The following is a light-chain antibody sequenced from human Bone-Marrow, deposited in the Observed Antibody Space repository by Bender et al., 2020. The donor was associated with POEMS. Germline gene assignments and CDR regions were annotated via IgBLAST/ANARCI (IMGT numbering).Light chain of an antibody. CDR1: SNDVGPYNF. J-gene: IGLJ2*01. V-gene: IGLV2-11*01. CDR2: DVS. Sequence: QPPLTQPRSVSGSPGQTVTISCTGTSNDVGPYNFVSWYQEHPGKAPKVLIYDVSNRPSGVPDRFSGSKSGNMASLTISGLQAEDEATYYCCSYAGSYTFVIFGGGTKLTVL. CDR3: CSYAGSYTFVI.